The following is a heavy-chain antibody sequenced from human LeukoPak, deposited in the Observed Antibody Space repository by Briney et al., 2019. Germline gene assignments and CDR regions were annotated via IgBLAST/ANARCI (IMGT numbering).Heavy chain of an antibody. V-gene: IGHV3-30-3*01. D-gene: IGHD3-22*01. J-gene: IGHJ3*02. CDR2: ISYDGSNK. CDR3: ARGYYYDSSGYYRFDI. Sequence: PGRSLRLSCAASGFTFSSYAMHWVRQAPGKGLERVAVISYDGSNKYYADSVKGRFTISRDNSKNTLYLQMNSLRAEDTAVYYCARGYYYDSSGYYRFDIWGQGTMVTVSS. CDR1: GFTFSSYA.